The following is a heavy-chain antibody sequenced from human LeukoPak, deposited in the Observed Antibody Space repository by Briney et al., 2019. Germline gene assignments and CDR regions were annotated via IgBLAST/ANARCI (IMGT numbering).Heavy chain of an antibody. D-gene: IGHD3-22*01. Sequence: SGGSLRLSCAASGFTFGSYSMNWVRQAPGKGLEWVSSISSSSSYIYYADSVKGRFTISRDNAKNSLYLQMNSLRAEDTAVYYCARNYYYDSSGYYPPHDYWGQGTLVTVSS. CDR1: GFTFGSYS. J-gene: IGHJ4*02. CDR2: ISSSSSYI. CDR3: ARNYYYDSSGYYPPHDY. V-gene: IGHV3-21*01.